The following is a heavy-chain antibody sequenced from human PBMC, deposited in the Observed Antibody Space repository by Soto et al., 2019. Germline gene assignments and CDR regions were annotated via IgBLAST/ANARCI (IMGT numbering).Heavy chain of an antibody. V-gene: IGHV4-34*01. D-gene: IGHD3-16*01. CDR1: GGSFSGYY. J-gene: IGHJ6*02. Sequence: QVQLQQWGAGLLKPSETLSLTCAVYGGSFSGYYWSWIRQPPGKGLEWIGEINHSGSTNYNPSLKGRVTISVDTSKNQFALKRSAVTAADTAVYYCARERTGGRSRGGIDVWGQGTTVTVSS. CDR3: ARERTGGRSRGGIDV. CDR2: INHSGST.